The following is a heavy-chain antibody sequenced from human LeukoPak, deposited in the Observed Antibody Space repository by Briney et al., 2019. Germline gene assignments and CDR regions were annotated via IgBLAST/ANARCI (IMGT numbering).Heavy chain of an antibody. CDR3: ARAMWVTMIVVVTAPWFDP. D-gene: IGHD3-22*01. CDR1: GFTFSSYV. J-gene: IGHJ5*02. V-gene: IGHV3-30-3*01. CDR2: LSSDGVNK. Sequence: GGSLRLSCAASGFTFSSYVMHWVRQTPGKGLEWVAILSSDGVNKRYADSVKGRFTISRDNSKNTLYLQMNSLRAEDTAVYYCARAMWVTMIVVVTAPWFDPWGQGTLVTVSS.